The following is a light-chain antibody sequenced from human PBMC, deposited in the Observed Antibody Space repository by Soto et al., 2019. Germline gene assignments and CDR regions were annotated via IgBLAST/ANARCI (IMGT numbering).Light chain of an antibody. Sequence: DIQMTQTPPSLSLSVGDRVTITCRASQDISNSLNWYQQKPGKSPRALIYGASSLESGVPSRFSGRGSGTDFTLSISSVQPEDFATYFCQQSYSTPYTFGQGTSLRIK. CDR3: QQSYSTPYT. J-gene: IGKJ2*01. CDR2: GAS. V-gene: IGKV1-39*01. CDR1: QDISNS.